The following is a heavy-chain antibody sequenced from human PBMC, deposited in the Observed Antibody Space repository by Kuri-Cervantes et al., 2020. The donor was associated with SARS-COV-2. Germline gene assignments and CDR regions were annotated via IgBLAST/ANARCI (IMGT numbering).Heavy chain of an antibody. Sequence: SETLSLTCTVSGGSISSSSYYWGWIRQPPGKGLEWIGSIYYSGSTYYNPSLKSRVTISVDTSKNQFSLKLSSVTAADTAVYYCARGKDIVATIDAFVYWGQGTLVTVSS. J-gene: IGHJ4*02. CDR1: GGSISSSSYY. V-gene: IGHV4-39*07. D-gene: IGHD5-12*01. CDR3: ARGKDIVATIDAFVY. CDR2: IYYSGST.